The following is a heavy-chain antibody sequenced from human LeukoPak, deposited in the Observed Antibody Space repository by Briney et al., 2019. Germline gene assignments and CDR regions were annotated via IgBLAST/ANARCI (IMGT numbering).Heavy chain of an antibody. CDR3: ARYSRATGKLDY. J-gene: IGHJ4*02. V-gene: IGHV4-30-4*01. CDR1: GGSISSVEYY. D-gene: IGHD5-24*01. CDR2: IYYSGST. Sequence: SETLSLTCTVSGGSISSVEYYWSWIRQPPGKGLEWIGYIYYSGSTSYNSSLRSRVTISVDTSQNQFSLNLSSVTAADTAVYYCARYSRATGKLDYWGQGTLVTVSS.